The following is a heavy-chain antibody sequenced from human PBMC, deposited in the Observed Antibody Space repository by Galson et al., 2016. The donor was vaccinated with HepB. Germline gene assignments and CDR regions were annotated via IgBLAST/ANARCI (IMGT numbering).Heavy chain of an antibody. D-gene: IGHD4-23*01. CDR3: ARPAIPYESGGSPFDY. V-gene: IGHV3-43D*03. Sequence: SLRLSCAASGFTFDDYAMHWVRQAPGKGLEWVSLISWHGNNTFYVDSVKGRFTISRDNTKNFLYLQVNSLRPEDSALYYCARPAIPYESGGSPFDYWGQGTLVTVSS. CDR1: GFTFDDYA. J-gene: IGHJ4*02. CDR2: ISWHGNNT.